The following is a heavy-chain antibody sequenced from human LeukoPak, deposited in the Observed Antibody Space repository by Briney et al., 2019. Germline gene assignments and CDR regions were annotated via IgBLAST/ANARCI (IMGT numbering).Heavy chain of an antibody. CDR3: ARELPYSGSYPNFDY. Sequence: GASVKVSCKASGYTFTGYYMHWVRQAPGQGLEWMGWINPNSGGTNYAQKFQGRVTMTRDTSISTAYMELSKLRSDDTAVYYCARELPYSGSYPNFDYWGQGTLVTVSS. D-gene: IGHD1-26*01. V-gene: IGHV1-2*02. J-gene: IGHJ4*02. CDR2: INPNSGGT. CDR1: GYTFTGYY.